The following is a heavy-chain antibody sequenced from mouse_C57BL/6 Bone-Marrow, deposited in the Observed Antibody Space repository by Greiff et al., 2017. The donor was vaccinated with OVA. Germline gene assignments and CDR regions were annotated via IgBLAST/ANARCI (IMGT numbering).Heavy chain of an antibody. CDR2: IDPSDSYT. J-gene: IGHJ4*01. CDR1: GYTFTSYW. CDR3: ARNYGSSYLDY. V-gene: IGHV1-69*01. Sequence: QVQLQQPGAELVKPGASVKLSCKASGYTFTSYWMHWVKQRPGQGLEWIGEIDPSDSYTNYNQKFKGKSTLTVDKSSSTAYMQLSSLTSEDSAVYYCARNYGSSYLDYWGQGTSVTVSS. D-gene: IGHD1-1*01.